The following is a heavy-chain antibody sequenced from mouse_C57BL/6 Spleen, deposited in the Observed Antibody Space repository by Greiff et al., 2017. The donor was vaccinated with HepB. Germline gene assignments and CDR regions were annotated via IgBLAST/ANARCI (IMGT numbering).Heavy chain of an antibody. CDR1: GFTFSSYA. CDR2: ISDGGSYT. D-gene: IGHD1-1*01. Sequence: EVQRVESGGGLVKPGGSLKLSCAASGFTFSSYAMSWVRQTPEKRLEWVATISDGGSYTYYPDNVKGRFTISRDNAKNKLYLQMSHLKSEDTAMYYCARAGRYYYGSSDYAMDYWGQGTSVTVSS. V-gene: IGHV5-4*01. J-gene: IGHJ4*01. CDR3: ARAGRYYYGSSDYAMDY.